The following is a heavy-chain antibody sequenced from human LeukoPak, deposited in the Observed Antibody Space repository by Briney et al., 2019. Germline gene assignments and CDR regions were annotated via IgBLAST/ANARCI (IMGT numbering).Heavy chain of an antibody. D-gene: IGHD3-22*01. CDR1: GYTFTSYY. CDR3: ARELNEITMIVSPEGAFDI. J-gene: IGHJ3*02. CDR2: INPSGGST. V-gene: IGHV1-46*01. Sequence: ASVKVSCKASGYTFTSYYMHWVRQAPGQGLEWMGIINPSGGSTSYAQKFQGRVTMTRDTSTSTVYMELSSLRSEDTAVYYCARELNEITMIVSPEGAFDIWGQGTMVTVS.